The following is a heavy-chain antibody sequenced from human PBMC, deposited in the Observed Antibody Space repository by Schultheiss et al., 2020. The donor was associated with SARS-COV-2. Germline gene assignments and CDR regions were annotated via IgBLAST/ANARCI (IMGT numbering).Heavy chain of an antibody. CDR2: IYYSGTT. D-gene: IGHD3-22*01. Sequence: SQTLSLTCTVSGGSISSGGYYWSWIRQPPGKGLEWIGYIYYSGTTNYNSSLKSRVTISLDTSKNHFSLKLSSVTAADTAVYYCARGQNYYDTSGYYYFDYWGQGALVTVSS. CDR3: ARGQNYYDTSGYYYFDY. V-gene: IGHV4-61*03. CDR1: GGSISSGGYY. J-gene: IGHJ4*02.